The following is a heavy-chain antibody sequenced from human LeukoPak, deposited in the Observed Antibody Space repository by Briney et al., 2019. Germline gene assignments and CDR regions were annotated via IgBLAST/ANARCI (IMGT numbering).Heavy chain of an antibody. D-gene: IGHD4-17*01. J-gene: IGHJ1*01. CDR2: SSGSGDDT. Sequence: PGGSLRLSCAASGFTFRNYAMGWVRQAPGKGLEWVSTSSGSGDDTYYADSVKGRFTISRDNSMNTLYLQMSGLRAEDTAVYYCAKFRGIPTTVTQDWGQGTLVTVSS. CDR3: AKFRGIPTTVTQD. CDR1: GFTFRNYA. V-gene: IGHV3-23*01.